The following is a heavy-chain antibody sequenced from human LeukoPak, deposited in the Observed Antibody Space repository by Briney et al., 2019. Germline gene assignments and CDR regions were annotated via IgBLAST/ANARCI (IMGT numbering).Heavy chain of an antibody. J-gene: IGHJ4*02. CDR1: GFSFNSYW. V-gene: IGHV3-7*01. D-gene: IGHD6-19*01. CDR3: GRFGYVAGIDL. Sequence: GGSLRLSCASSGFSFNSYWMTWVRQPAGRGLEWVANIDPAGTDTYYVDPVKGRFTISRDNAKNLVYLQMNTLRAEDTAVYSCGRFGYVAGIDLWGQGTLVTVSS. CDR2: IDPAGTDT.